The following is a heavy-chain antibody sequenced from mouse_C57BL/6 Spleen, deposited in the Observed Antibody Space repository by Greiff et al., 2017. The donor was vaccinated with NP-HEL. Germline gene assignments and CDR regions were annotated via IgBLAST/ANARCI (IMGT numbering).Heavy chain of an antibody. J-gene: IGHJ4*01. V-gene: IGHV1-80*01. CDR3: ARSNCGGYYAMDY. CDR2: IYPGDGDT. CDR1: GYAFSSYW. D-gene: IGHD4-1*01. Sequence: QVQLQQSGAELVKPGASVKISCKASGYAFSSYWMNWVKQRPGKGLEWIGQIYPGDGDTNYNGKFKGKATLTADKSSSTAYMQLSSLTSEDSAVYFCARSNCGGYYAMDYWGQGTSVTVSS.